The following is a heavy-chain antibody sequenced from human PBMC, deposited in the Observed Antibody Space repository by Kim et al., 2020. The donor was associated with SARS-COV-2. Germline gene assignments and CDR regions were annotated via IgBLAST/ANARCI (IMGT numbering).Heavy chain of an antibody. Sequence: GESLKISCKGSGYSFTSYWIGWVRQMPGKGLEWMGIIYPGDSDTRYSPSFQGQVTISADKSISTAYLQWSSLKASDTAMYYCARLGTPKKLDTATNWFDPWGQGTLVTVSS. D-gene: IGHD5-18*01. J-gene: IGHJ5*02. V-gene: IGHV5-51*01. CDR1: GYSFTSYW. CDR2: IYPGDSDT. CDR3: ARLGTPKKLDTATNWFDP.